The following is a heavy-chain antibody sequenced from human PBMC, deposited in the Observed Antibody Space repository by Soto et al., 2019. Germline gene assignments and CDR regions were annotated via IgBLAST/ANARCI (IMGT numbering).Heavy chain of an antibody. J-gene: IGHJ4*02. CDR3: ANRSLLRLRFWETH. D-gene: IGHD3-3*01. V-gene: IGHV4-4*02. CDR2: FYHSGAT. Sequence: QVQLQESGPGLLKPSETLSLTCTVSGASFTNTNCWSWVRQSPGQGLQWIGEFYHSGATNYNPSLKSQLTMSIDKSKNEFSLKLISVTAADTAVYYRANRSLLRLRFWETHWGQGTLVTVSS. CDR1: GASFTNTNC.